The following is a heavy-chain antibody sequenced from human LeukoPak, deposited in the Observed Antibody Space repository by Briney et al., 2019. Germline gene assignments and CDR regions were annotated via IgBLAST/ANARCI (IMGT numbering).Heavy chain of an antibody. CDR2: FTSMSRTI. V-gene: IGHV3-21*01. D-gene: IGHD2/OR15-2a*01. Sequence: GGSLRLSCAASGFTFSRYSMTWVRQAPGKGLEWVSSFTSMSRTIYYADSVKGRFTISRDNAHDSLYLQMNSLRPEDTAVYYCASEAEYYFGYFYWGHGALVTVSS. CDR1: GFTFSRYS. J-gene: IGHJ4*01. CDR3: ASEAEYYFGYFY.